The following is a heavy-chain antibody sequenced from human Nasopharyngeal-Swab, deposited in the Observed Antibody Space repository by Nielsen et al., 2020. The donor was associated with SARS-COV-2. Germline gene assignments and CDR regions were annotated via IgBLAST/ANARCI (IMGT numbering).Heavy chain of an antibody. CDR3: ARDRPRYSSGWNVLGF. D-gene: IGHD6-19*01. V-gene: IGHV3-30-3*01. Sequence: GESLKISCEASGLRFNVYSFHWVRQAPGKGLDWVAFLSYDGITEDYADSVKGRFSVSRDNSKRMLYLQMHSLRAEDTAVYYCARDRPRYSSGWNVLGFWGQGTLDTVSS. CDR2: LSYDGITE. J-gene: IGHJ4*02. CDR1: GLRFNVYS.